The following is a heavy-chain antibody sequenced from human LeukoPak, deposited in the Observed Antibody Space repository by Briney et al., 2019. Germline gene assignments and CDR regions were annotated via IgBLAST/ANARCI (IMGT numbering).Heavy chain of an antibody. CDR1: GFTFNNHA. D-gene: IGHD5-18*01. V-gene: IGHV3-23*01. J-gene: IGHJ4*02. CDR2: INGNGAST. CDR3: AKDQGYSYYYLDY. Sequence: TGGSLRLSCAASGFTFNNHAMSWVRQAPGKGLEWVSGINGNGASTYYSDSVKGRFTISRDNSKNTLYLQMSSRRAEDTAIYYCAKDQGYSYYYLDYWGQGTLVTVSS.